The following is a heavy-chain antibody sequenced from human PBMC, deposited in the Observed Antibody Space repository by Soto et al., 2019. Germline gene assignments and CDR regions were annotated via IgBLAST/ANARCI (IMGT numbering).Heavy chain of an antibody. D-gene: IGHD6-19*01. CDR1: GYTFTSYG. CDR2: ISAYNGNT. J-gene: IGHJ6*02. V-gene: IGHV1-18*04. CDR3: ARSSHSSGWYFYYYYGMDV. Sequence: ASVKVCCKASGYTFTSYGISWVRQAPGQGLEWMGWISAYNGNTNYAQKLQGRVTMTTDTSTSTAYMELRSLRSDDTAVYYCARSSHSSGWYFYYYYGMDVWGQGTTVTVSS.